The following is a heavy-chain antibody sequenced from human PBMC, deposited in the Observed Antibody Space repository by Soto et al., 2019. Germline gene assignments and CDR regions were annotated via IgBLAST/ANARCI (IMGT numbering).Heavy chain of an antibody. CDR2: IIPVFGTP. V-gene: IGHV1-69*01. CDR1: GGTFTTST. D-gene: IGHD3-16*01. Sequence: QVQLVQSGAEVKKPGSSVKVSCQTSGGTFTTSTISWVRQAPGQGLEWMGGIIPVFGTPSYAQKVQGRVTMIEDDSSRTAYMELRNLRAEDRAMYYCAKPADYVSGFSQWGQGTLVTVSS. J-gene: IGHJ4*02. CDR3: AKPADYVSGFSQ.